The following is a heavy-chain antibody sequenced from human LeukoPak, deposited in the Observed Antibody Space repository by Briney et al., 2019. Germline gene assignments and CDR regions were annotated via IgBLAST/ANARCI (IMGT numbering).Heavy chain of an antibody. CDR1: GFIFDDYA. V-gene: IGHV3-9*01. Sequence: GGSLRLSCAASGFIFDDYAMRWVRQAPGKGLEWVSGITYNSGSIDYADSVKGRFTISRDNAKNSLFLQMNSLRPEDTALYYCAKDMGSSGFFPLFDYWGQGTLVTVSS. J-gene: IGHJ4*02. CDR2: ITYNSGSI. D-gene: IGHD6-25*01. CDR3: AKDMGSSGFFPLFDY.